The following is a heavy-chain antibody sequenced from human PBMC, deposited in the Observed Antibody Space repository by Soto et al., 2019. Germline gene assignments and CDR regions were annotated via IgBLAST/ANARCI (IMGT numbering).Heavy chain of an antibody. CDR2: INHSGST. V-gene: IGHV4-34*01. CDR1: GGSFSGYY. CDR3: ARYCGYGTCNDAIDI. Sequence: SETLSLTCAVYGGSFSGYYWSWIRQPPGKGLEWIGEINHSGSTNYNPSLKSRVTISVDTSKNQFSLKLSSVTAADTAVYYCARYCGYGTCNDAIDIWGQGTMVTVS. J-gene: IGHJ3*02. D-gene: IGHD5-12*01.